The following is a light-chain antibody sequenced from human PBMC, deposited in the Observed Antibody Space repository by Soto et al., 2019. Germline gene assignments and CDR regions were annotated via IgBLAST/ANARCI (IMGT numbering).Light chain of an antibody. CDR3: CSYAGSNTYV. J-gene: IGLJ1*01. CDR1: SSDIGNYDL. Sequence: QSVLTQPASVSGSPGQSITISCTGTSSDIGNYDLVSWYQRHPGKAPKLMIYEDTKRPSGVSNRFSGSKSGNTASLTVSGLQPEDEADYYCCSYAGSNTYVFGTGTKVTVL. V-gene: IGLV2-23*01. CDR2: EDT.